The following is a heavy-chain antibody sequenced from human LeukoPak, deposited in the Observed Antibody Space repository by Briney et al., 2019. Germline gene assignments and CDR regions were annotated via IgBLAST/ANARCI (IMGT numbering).Heavy chain of an antibody. D-gene: IGHD2-15*01. CDR1: GGSINNYY. J-gene: IGHJ3*02. Sequence: SETLSLTCTVSGGSINNYYWSWIRQPAGKGLEWIGRIYTRGSTNYNPSLKSRVTMSVDTSKNQFSLKLSFVTAADTAVYYCATGRYCSADICSGGDAFDIWGQGTMVSVSS. CDR3: ATGRYCSADICSGGDAFDI. CDR2: IYTRGST. V-gene: IGHV4-4*07.